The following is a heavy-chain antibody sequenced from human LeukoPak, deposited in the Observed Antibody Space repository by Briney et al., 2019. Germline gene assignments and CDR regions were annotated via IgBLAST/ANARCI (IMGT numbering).Heavy chain of an antibody. J-gene: IGHJ3*02. V-gene: IGHV4-30-2*03. CDR3: ARLLSSDWYKGTFDI. CDR1: GGSIISGGYS. CDR2: IYYSGST. Sequence: SQTLSLTCAVSGGSIISGGYSWSWIRQPPGKGLEWIGSIYYSGSTYYNPSLKSRVTLSVDTSKNHFSLKLTSVTAADTAVYYCARLLSSDWYKGTFDIWGQGTMVTVSS. D-gene: IGHD6-19*01.